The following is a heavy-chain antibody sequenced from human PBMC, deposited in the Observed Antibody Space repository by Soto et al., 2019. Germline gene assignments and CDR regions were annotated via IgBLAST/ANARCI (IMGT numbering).Heavy chain of an antibody. Sequence: SETLSLTCAVSGGSMNSNNWGGWVRQPPGKGLEWIGHIFHSGNTNYNLSLKSRINISIDKSKNQISLKLSSVTAADTAVYYCAREYSGLSRWFDAWGQGTLVTVSS. CDR1: GGSMNSNNW. V-gene: IGHV4-4*02. CDR2: IFHSGNT. CDR3: AREYSGLSRWFDA. D-gene: IGHD6-13*01. J-gene: IGHJ5*02.